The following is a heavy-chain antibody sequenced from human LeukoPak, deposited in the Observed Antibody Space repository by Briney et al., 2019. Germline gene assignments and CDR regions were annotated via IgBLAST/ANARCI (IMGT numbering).Heavy chain of an antibody. V-gene: IGHV4-59*01. J-gene: IGHJ6*03. D-gene: IGHD3-22*01. CDR3: ARAYHYYYYYYYMDV. CDR2: IYYSGST. CDR1: GDSISSYY. Sequence: SETLSLTCTVSGDSISSYYWSWIRQPPGKGLEWIGYIYYSGSTNYNPSLRSRVTISVDTSKNQFSLKLSSVTAADTAVYYCARAYHYYYYYYYMDVWGKGTTVTVSS.